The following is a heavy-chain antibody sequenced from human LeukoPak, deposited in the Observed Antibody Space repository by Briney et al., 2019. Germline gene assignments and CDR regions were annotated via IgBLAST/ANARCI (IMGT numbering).Heavy chain of an antibody. CDR1: GYTFIDYH. J-gene: IGHJ6*03. D-gene: IGHD2-15*01. CDR3: AREQLCGGGNCYVVNGQYYYYLDV. Sequence: GASVKVSCKASGYTFIDYHIHLVRQAPGQGPEWMGRINPNSGGTNLPQKFEGGVTMTRDTSFNTAYMELSRLRSDDTAIYYCAREQLCGGGNCYVVNGQYYYYLDVWGKGTTVTVSS. V-gene: IGHV1-2*06. CDR2: INPNSGGT.